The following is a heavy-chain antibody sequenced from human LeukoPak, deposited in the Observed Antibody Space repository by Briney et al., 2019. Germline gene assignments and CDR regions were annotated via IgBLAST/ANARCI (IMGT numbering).Heavy chain of an antibody. CDR3: AIPVGRSSGWYFLGYYYYYGMDV. D-gene: IGHD6-19*01. V-gene: IGHV1-69*13. CDR1: GGTFSSYA. J-gene: IGHJ6*02. Sequence: SVKVSCKASGGTFSSYAISWVRQAPGQGLGWMGGIIPIFGTANYAQKFQGRVTITADESTSTAYMELSSLRSEDTAVYYCAIPVGRSSGWYFLGYYYYYGMDVWGQGTTVTVSS. CDR2: IIPIFGTA.